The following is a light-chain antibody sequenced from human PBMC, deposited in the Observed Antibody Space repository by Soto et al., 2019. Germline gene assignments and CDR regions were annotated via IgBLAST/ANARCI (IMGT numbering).Light chain of an antibody. V-gene: IGKV1-6*01. CDR2: ATS. Sequence: AIQMTQSPSSLSASVGDRVTITCRASQDIRTELGWYQQKPGKAPNLLIYATSSLQSGVPSRFNGSGSGTDFTLTISSLQPEDFATYYCLQDYNYPRTFGQGTKV. CDR1: QDIRTE. CDR3: LQDYNYPRT. J-gene: IGKJ1*01.